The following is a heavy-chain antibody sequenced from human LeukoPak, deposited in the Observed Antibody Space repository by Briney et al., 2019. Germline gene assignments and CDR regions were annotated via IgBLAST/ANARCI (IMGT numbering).Heavy chain of an antibody. CDR3: ARETMTYYYGSGSYQFDY. CDR2: ISSSSSYI. J-gene: IGHJ4*02. CDR1: GFTFSSYS. D-gene: IGHD3-10*01. Sequence: GGSLRLSCAASGFTFSSYSMNCVRQAPGKGLEWVSSISSSSSYIYYADSVKGRFTISRDNAKNSLYLQMNSLRAEDTAVYYCARETMTYYYGSGSYQFDYWGQGTLVSVSS. V-gene: IGHV3-21*01.